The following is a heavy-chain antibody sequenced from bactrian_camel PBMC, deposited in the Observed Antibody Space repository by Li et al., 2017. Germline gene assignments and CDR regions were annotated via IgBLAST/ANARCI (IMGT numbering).Heavy chain of an antibody. V-gene: IGHV3S1*01. J-gene: IGHJ6*01. CDR3: ITPGVGYGMGTDFGH. D-gene: IGHD3*01. CDR1: GYTPYTYC. Sequence: VQLVESGGGSVQAGGSLRLSCTFSGYTPYTYCMAWFRQAAGKEREGVAAIYSGSTYYADSVKGRFTISRDNAEESTVSLQMNSLKFEDTALYYCITPGVGYGMGTDFGHWGQGTQVTVS. CDR2: IYSGST.